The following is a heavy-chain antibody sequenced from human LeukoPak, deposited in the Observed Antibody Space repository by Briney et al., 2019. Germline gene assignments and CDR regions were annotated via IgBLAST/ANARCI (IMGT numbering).Heavy chain of an antibody. V-gene: IGHV4-39*07. Sequence: PSETLSLTCTVSGGSISSRPYYWGWVRQSPGKGLEWIGTISYSGTTYYNPSLKSRVTISLDTSKNQFSLKLSSVTAADTAVYYCARGMGMEQLVGDSNYYYMDVWGKGTTVTISS. CDR3: ARGMGMEQLVGDSNYYYMDV. D-gene: IGHD6-13*01. CDR2: ISYSGTT. J-gene: IGHJ6*03. CDR1: GGSISSRPYY.